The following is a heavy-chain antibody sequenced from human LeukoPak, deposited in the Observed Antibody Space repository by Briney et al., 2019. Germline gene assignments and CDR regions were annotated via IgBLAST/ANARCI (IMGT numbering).Heavy chain of an antibody. D-gene: IGHD2-2*01. CDR2: IYTSGST. V-gene: IGHV4-4*07. Sequence: SETLSLTCTVSDGSISSYYWSWIRQPAGKGLEWIGRIYTSGSTNYNPSLKSRVTMSVDTSKNQFSLKLSSVTAADTAVYYCARVGVVPAATQHYYYYYMDVWGKGTTVTVSS. CDR1: DGSISSYY. J-gene: IGHJ6*03. CDR3: ARVGVVPAATQHYYYYYMDV.